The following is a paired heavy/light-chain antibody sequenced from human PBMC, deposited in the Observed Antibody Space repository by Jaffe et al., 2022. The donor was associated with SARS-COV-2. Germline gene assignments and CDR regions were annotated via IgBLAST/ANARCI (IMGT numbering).Heavy chain of an antibody. Sequence: QLVESGGGLVQPGGSLRLSCAASGFPFNTYWMTWVRQAPGKGLEWVATIKQDGSHTYYVGSVQGRFTISRDNSKNSLYLQMNSLRDDDTAVYYCARRLGRGWLDPWGQGTLVTVSS. V-gene: IGHV3-7*03. CDR3: ARRLGRGWLDP. CDR1: GFPFNTYW. D-gene: IGHD1-26*01. CDR2: IKQDGSHT. J-gene: IGHJ5*02.
Light chain of an antibody. CDR1: SSNIGNNY. V-gene: IGLV1-47*01. J-gene: IGLJ3*02. CDR3: AAWDDSLSGVV. CDR2: MSN. Sequence: QSVLTQPSSASGTPGQRVTISCSGSSSNIGNNYASWYQQLPGTAPKLLIYMSNQRPSGVPDRFSGSKSGTSASLAISGLRSEDEADYYCAAWDDSLSGVVFGGGTKLTVL.